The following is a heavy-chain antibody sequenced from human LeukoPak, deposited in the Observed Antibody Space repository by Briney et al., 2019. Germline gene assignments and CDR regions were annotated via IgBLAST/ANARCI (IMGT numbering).Heavy chain of an antibody. CDR2: IVVGSGNT. J-gene: IGHJ3*02. V-gene: IGHV1-58*01. D-gene: IGHD3-22*01. Sequence: SVKVSCKASGFTFTSSAVQWVRQARGQRLEWIGWIVVGSGNTNYAQKFQERVTTTRDMSTSTAYMELSSLRSEDTAVYYCAADPFYDSSGHLAFDIWGQGTMVTVSS. CDR3: AADPFYDSSGHLAFDI. CDR1: GFTFTSSA.